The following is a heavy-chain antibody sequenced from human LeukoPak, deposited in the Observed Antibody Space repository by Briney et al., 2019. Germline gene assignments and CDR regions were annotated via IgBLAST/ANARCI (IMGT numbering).Heavy chain of an antibody. D-gene: IGHD3-10*01. J-gene: IGHJ4*02. CDR1: GVSFSGYY. CDR2: INHSGST. V-gene: IGHV4-34*01. CDR3: AKGGIYGSGSYPDY. Sequence: PSETLSLTCAVYGVSFSGYYWTWIRQPPGKGLEWIGEINHSGSTNYNPSLKSRVTISVDTSKNQFSLRLTSVTAADTAVYYCAKGGIYGSGSYPDYWGQGILVTVSS.